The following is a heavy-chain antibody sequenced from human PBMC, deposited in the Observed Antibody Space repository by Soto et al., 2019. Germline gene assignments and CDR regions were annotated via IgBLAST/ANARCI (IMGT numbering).Heavy chain of an antibody. D-gene: IGHD3-22*01. CDR3: ARDAKYYDSSGYNWFDP. Sequence: ASVKVSFKASGYTFTSYVIHWVRQAPGQGLEWMGRINPSGGSTTYAQKFQGRVTMTRDTSTSTVYMDLSSLRSEDTAVYYCARDAKYYDSSGYNWFDPWGQGTQVTLSS. J-gene: IGHJ5*02. CDR2: INPSGGST. CDR1: GYTFTSYV. V-gene: IGHV1-46*01.